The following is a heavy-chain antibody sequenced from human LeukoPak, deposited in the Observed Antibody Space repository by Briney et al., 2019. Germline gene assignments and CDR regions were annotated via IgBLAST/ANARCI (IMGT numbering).Heavy chain of an antibody. V-gene: IGHV4-31*03. CDR3: ARRGYDILTGYYWFDP. D-gene: IGHD3-9*01. CDR2: IYYSGST. J-gene: IGHJ5*02. Sequence: SETLSLTCTVSGGSISSGGYYWSWIRQHPGKGLEWIGYIYYSGSTYYNPSRRSRVTISVDTSKNQFSLKLSSVTAADTAVYYCARRGYDILTGYYWFDPWGQGTLVTVSS. CDR1: GGSISSGGYY.